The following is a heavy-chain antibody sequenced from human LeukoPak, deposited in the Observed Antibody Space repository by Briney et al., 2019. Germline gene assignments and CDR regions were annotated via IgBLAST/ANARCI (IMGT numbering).Heavy chain of an antibody. Sequence: GGSLRLSCVASGFTVSNNYMSWVRQAPGKGLEWVSVVYSGGNTDYADSVKGRFIISRDNSENTVDLQMNSLRAEDTAVYYCARDWNGDYVWEDWGQGTLVTVSS. CDR2: VYSGGNT. D-gene: IGHD4-17*01. V-gene: IGHV3-53*01. CDR1: GFTVSNNY. CDR3: ARDWNGDYVWED. J-gene: IGHJ4*02.